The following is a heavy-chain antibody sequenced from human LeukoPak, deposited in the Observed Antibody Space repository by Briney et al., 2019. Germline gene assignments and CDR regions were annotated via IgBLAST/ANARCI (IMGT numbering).Heavy chain of an antibody. J-gene: IGHJ4*02. V-gene: IGHV1-46*01. CDR3: ARVGPLAAAGTWRFDY. D-gene: IGHD6-13*01. CDR2: INPSGGSI. CDR1: GYTFTGYY. Sequence: ASVKVSCKASGYTFTGYYMHWVRQAPGQGLEWMGIINPSGGSIIYAQKFQGRVTMTRDMSTSTVYMEVSSLRSDDTAVYYCARVGPLAAAGTWRFDYWGQGTLVTVSS.